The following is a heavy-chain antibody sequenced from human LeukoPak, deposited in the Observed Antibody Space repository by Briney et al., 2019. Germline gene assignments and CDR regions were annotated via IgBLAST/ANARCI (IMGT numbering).Heavy chain of an antibody. J-gene: IGHJ6*02. CDR3: ARLPFLIYYYHGMDV. CDR2: IYFSGRT. CDR1: GDSISGSNYY. V-gene: IGHV4-39*01. Sequence: SETLSLTCAVSGDSISGSNYYWGWIRQSPGRGLEWIGDIYFSGRTHHNPSLRSRVTMSVDTSKNQFSLKLTSVTAADTAVYYCARLPFLIYYYHGMDVWGQGTTVTVSS.